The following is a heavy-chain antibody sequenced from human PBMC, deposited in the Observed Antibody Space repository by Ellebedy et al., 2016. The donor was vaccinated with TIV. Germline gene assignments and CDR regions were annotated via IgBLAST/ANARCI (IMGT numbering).Heavy chain of an antibody. V-gene: IGHV3-30*03. Sequence: GESLKISCEASGFTFSSYGMHWVRQAPGKGLEWVALISYDGSNKYYADSVKGRFTISRDNSKNTLYLQMNSLRAEDTAVYYCARDLDRNYPGAYFDYWGQGTLVTVSS. D-gene: IGHD4-11*01. CDR3: ARDLDRNYPGAYFDY. CDR2: ISYDGSNK. CDR1: GFTFSSYG. J-gene: IGHJ4*02.